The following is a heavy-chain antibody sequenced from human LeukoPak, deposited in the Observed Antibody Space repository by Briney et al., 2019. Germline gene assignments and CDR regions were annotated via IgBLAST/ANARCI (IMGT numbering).Heavy chain of an antibody. CDR1: GFTFSSYS. V-gene: IGHV3-48*01. Sequence: GGSLRLSCAASGFTFSSYSMNWVRQAPGKGLEWVSYIRSSSSTIYYADSVKGRFTISRDNAKNSLYLQMNSLRAEDTAVYYCAGAYYSGGSCYSAYFDYWGQGTLVTVSS. CDR2: IRSSSSTI. J-gene: IGHJ4*02. D-gene: IGHD2-15*01. CDR3: AGAYYSGGSCYSAYFDY.